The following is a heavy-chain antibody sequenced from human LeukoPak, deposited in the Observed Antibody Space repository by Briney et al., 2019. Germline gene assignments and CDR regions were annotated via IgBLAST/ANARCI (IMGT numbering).Heavy chain of an antibody. CDR2: IIPIFGTA. CDR3: ARSPADYDFWSGRGYYYYYYMDV. Sequence: SVKVSCKASGGTFSSYAISWVRQAPGQGLEWMGGIIPIFGTANYAQKFQGRVTITADESTSTAYMELSSLRSEDTAVYYCARSPADYDFWSGRGYYYYYYMDVWGKGTTVTVSS. D-gene: IGHD3-3*01. V-gene: IGHV1-69*01. CDR1: GGTFSSYA. J-gene: IGHJ6*03.